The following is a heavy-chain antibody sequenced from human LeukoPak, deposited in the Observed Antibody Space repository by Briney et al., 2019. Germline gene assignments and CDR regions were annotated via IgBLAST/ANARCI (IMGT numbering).Heavy chain of an antibody. CDR2: INGSGGST. D-gene: IGHD6-13*01. V-gene: IGHV3-23*01. J-gene: IGHJ3*02. CDR3: AKDRSIAAGDDAFDI. Sequence: GGSLRLSCAASGFTFSSYAMTWVRQAPGKGLEWVSDINGSGGSTYYADSVKGRFTISRDNSKNTLYLQMISLRDEDTAVYYCAKDRSIAAGDDAFDIWGQGTMVTVSS. CDR1: GFTFSSYA.